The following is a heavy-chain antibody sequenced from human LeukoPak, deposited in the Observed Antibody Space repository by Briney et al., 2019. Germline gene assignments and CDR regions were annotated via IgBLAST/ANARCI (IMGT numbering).Heavy chain of an antibody. D-gene: IGHD3-9*01. J-gene: IGHJ4*02. CDR3: AREALIRYFDWSGPPQGSYYFDY. CDR2: INAGNGNT. V-gene: IGHV1-3*01. Sequence: ASVKVSCKASGYTFTSYAMHWVRQAPGQRLEWMGWINAGNGNTKFSQRFQGRVTITRDTSASTAYMELSSLRSEDTAVYYCAREALIRYFDWSGPPQGSYYFDYWGQGTLVTVSS. CDR1: GYTFTSYA.